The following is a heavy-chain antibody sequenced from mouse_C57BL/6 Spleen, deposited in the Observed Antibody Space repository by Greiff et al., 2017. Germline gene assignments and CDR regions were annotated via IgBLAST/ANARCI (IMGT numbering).Heavy chain of an antibody. Sequence: VQLQQSGPGLVAPSQSLSITCTVSGFYLPSSAIRWVRQPPGKGLEWLGVIWTGGGTNYNSALESSLSIRKDNSKRQVFFKMTSLQTDDPARYCCAKKDCSGSMDYWGQGTSVTVSS. J-gene: IGHJ4*01. V-gene: IGHV2-9-1*01. CDR3: AKKDCSGSMDY. D-gene: IGHD3-2*01. CDR1: GFYLPSSA. CDR2: IWTGGGT.